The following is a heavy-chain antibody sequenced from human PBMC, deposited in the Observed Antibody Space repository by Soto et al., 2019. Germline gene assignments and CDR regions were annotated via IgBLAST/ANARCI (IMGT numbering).Heavy chain of an antibody. CDR1: GYTFSSYA. CDR2: IHAGNGNT. J-gene: IGHJ4*02. Sequence: GASVKVSCKASGYTFSSYAIHWVRQAPGQGLEWMGWIHAGNGNTKYSQSFQGRVTISRDTSATTAYMELNSLRPEDTAVYYCARGVAFLDYWGQGTLVTVS. D-gene: IGHD2-15*01. V-gene: IGHV1-3*01. CDR3: ARGVAFLDY.